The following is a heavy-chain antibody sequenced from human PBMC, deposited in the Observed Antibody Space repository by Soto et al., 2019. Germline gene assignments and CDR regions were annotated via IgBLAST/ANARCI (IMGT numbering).Heavy chain of an antibody. Sequence: QVQLVQSGAEVKKPGASVKVSCRASGYTFTNYGISWVRQAPGQGLEWMGWISGYNDNINYAKRVQGRVTMTTDTSTSTSYMEVRNLRSDRTAVYYWAGDGGVTLVRGVTGYYGMDVWGQGTTVTVSS. J-gene: IGHJ6*02. CDR2: ISGYNDNI. CDR1: GYTFTNYG. CDR3: AGDGGVTLVRGVTGYYGMDV. D-gene: IGHD3-10*01. V-gene: IGHV1-18*04.